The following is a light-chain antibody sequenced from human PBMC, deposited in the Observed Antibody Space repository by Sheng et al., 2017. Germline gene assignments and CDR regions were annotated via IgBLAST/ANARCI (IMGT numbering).Light chain of an antibody. J-gene: IGKJ1*01. CDR1: QDISSY. CDR3: QQANSLPWT. V-gene: IGKV1-12*01. Sequence: DIQMTQSPSSVSASVGDRVTITCRASQDISSYLGWYQQKPGRAPKLLIYVASRLQSGVPSRVSGSGSGTVFTLTINSLQPEDSATYYCQQANSLPWTFGQGTQGGNQT. CDR2: VAS.